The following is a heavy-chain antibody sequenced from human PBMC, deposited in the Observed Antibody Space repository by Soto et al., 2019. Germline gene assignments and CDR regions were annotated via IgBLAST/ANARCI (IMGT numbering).Heavy chain of an antibody. J-gene: IGHJ6*03. CDR1: GGTFSSYT. V-gene: IGHV1-69*08. CDR2: IIPILGIA. CDR3: ARDLGAQLVGNYYYYMDV. D-gene: IGHD6-6*01. Sequence: QVQLVQSGAEVKKPGSSVKVSCKASGGTFSSYTISWVRQAPGQGLEWMGRIIPILGIANYAQKFQGRVTITADKSTSTAYMELSSLRSEDTAVYYCARDLGAQLVGNYYYYMDVWGKGTTVTVSS.